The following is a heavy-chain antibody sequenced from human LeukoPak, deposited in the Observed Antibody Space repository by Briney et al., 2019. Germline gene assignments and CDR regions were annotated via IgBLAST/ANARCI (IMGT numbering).Heavy chain of an antibody. D-gene: IGHD6-19*01. Sequence: GGSLRLSCAASGFTFSSYSMNWVRQAPGKGLEWIGRIKSKTDGGTIDYAAPVKGRFTISRDDSKDMVYLQMNSLKTEDTAVYYCARDNRLQHSSGWLYYFDYWGQGTLVTVSS. CDR3: ARDNRLQHSSGWLYYFDY. CDR1: GFTFSSYS. CDR2: IKSKTDGGTI. V-gene: IGHV3-15*05. J-gene: IGHJ4*02.